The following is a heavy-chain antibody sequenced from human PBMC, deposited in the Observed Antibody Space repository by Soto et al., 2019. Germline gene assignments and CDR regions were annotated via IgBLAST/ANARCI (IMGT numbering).Heavy chain of an antibody. D-gene: IGHD6-13*01. CDR1: GYTFTSYD. J-gene: IGHJ6*03. Sequence: ASVKVSCKASGYTFTSYDINWVRQATGQGLEWMGWMNPNSGDTGYAQKFQGRVTMTRNTSISTAYMELSRLRSEDTAVYYCARSGSSRMLTFGYYYYYMDVWGKGTTVTVSS. V-gene: IGHV1-8*01. CDR3: ARSGSSRMLTFGYYYYYMDV. CDR2: MNPNSGDT.